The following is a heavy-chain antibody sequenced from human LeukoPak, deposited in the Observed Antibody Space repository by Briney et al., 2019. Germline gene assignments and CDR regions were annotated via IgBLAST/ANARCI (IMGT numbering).Heavy chain of an antibody. CDR2: VTSTNKI. Sequence: GGSLRLSCVASGFTFSSHSINWVRQAPGKGLEWIATVTSTNKIHYADSVKGRFTISRDNAENSVYLQLNSLRDEDTAVYSCARAQTLFWEFDGFDIWGRGTKVTVSS. V-gene: IGHV3-69-1*01. J-gene: IGHJ3*02. CDR3: ARAQTLFWEFDGFDI. CDR1: GFTFSSHS. D-gene: IGHD3-3*01.